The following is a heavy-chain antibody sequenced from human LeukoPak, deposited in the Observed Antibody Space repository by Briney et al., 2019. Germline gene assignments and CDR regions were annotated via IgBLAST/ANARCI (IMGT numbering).Heavy chain of an antibody. CDR1: GYSFTSYW. CDR3: ARQTRYFDWFRPGPIDY. D-gene: IGHD3-9*01. J-gene: IGHJ4*02. Sequence: PGESLKISCKGSGYSFTSYWIAWVRQMPGKGLEWMGIIYPGDSDTRYSPSFQGQVTISADKSISTAYLQWSSLKASDTAMYYCARQTRYFDWFRPGPIDYWGQGTLVTVSS. V-gene: IGHV5-51*01. CDR2: IYPGDSDT.